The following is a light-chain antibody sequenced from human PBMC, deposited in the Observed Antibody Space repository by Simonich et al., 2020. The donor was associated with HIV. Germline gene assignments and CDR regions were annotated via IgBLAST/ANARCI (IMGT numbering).Light chain of an antibody. Sequence: QSVLTQPPSASGTPGQRVTTSCPGSSSNIGTNYVYCYQQLPGTAPKLPIFRKNQRPSGVPDRFSGSKSGTSASLAISGLRSEDEADYYCAAWDDSLSGPVFGGGTKLTVL. CDR1: SSNIGTNY. CDR2: RKN. V-gene: IGLV1-47*01. CDR3: AAWDDSLSGPV. J-gene: IGLJ2*01.